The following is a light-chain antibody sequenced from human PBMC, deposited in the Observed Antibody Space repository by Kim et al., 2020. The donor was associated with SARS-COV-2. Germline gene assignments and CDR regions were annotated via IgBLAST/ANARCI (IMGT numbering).Light chain of an antibody. CDR2: DAS. Sequence: ASVGDRVTITCQTSQDIRNSLNWYQQKPGKAPNLLIFDASNLEAGVPFRFSASGSGTDFTFTISSLQPEDIATYYCQHYATVPLTFGGGTKVDIK. CDR1: QDIRNS. CDR3: QHYATVPLT. V-gene: IGKV1-33*01. J-gene: IGKJ4*01.